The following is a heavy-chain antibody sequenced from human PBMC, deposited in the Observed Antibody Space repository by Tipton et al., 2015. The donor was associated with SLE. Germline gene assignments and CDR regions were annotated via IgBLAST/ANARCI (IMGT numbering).Heavy chain of an antibody. CDR1: GFTFSSYA. CDR2: ISSNGGST. D-gene: IGHD6-13*01. Sequence: GSLRLSCAASGFTFSSYAMHWVRQAPGKGLEYVSAISSNGGSTYYADSVKGRFTISRDNSKNTLYLQMGSLRAEDMAVYYCARGAGTAAFDIWGQGTMVTVSS. CDR3: ARGAGTAAFDI. J-gene: IGHJ3*02. V-gene: IGHV3-64*02.